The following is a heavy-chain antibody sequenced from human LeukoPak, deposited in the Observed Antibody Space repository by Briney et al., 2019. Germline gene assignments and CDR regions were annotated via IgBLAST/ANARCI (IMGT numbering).Heavy chain of an antibody. J-gene: IGHJ5*02. CDR2: INPNSGGT. V-gene: IGHV1-2*02. CDR1: GYTFTGYY. Sequence: ASVKVSCKASGYTFTGYYMHWVRQAPGQGLEWMGWINPNSGGTNYAQKFQGRVTMTTDTSTSTAYMELRSLRSDDTAVYYCARELSFYDFWSGYYGSHNWFDPWGQGTLVTVSS. CDR3: ARELSFYDFWSGYYGSHNWFDP. D-gene: IGHD3-3*01.